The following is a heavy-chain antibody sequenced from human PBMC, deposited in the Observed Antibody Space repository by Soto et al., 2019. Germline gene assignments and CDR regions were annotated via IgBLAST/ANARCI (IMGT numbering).Heavy chain of an antibody. CDR3: ARLRRGYSGYDAPDY. V-gene: IGHV4-59*08. D-gene: IGHD5-12*01. Sequence: SETLSLTCPVSGGSISRYYWSWIRQPPGKGLEWIGYIYYSGSTNYNPSLKGRVTISVDTSKNQFSLKLSSVTAADTAVYYCARLRRGYSGYDAPDYWGQGTLVTVSS. CDR1: GGSISRYY. J-gene: IGHJ4*02. CDR2: IYYSGST.